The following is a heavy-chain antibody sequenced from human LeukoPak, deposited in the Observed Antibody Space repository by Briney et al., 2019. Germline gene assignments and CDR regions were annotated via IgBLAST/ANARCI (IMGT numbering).Heavy chain of an antibody. V-gene: IGHV4-34*01. D-gene: IGHD6-19*01. CDR3: ARGRQVAGTRWFDP. Sequence: SETLSLTCGVYGGSFSGYYWSWIRQPPGKGLEWIGEINHSGSTNYNPSLKSRVTISVDTSKNQFSLKLSSVTAADTAVYYCARGRQVAGTRWFDPWGQGTLVTVSS. CDR1: GGSFSGYY. J-gene: IGHJ5*02. CDR2: INHSGST.